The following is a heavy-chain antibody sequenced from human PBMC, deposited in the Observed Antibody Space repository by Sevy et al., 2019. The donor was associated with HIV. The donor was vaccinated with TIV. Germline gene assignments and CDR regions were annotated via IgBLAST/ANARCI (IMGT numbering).Heavy chain of an antibody. CDR3: ARARYYDSSGYYYDPNFDY. CDR2: IWYDGSNK. J-gene: IGHJ4*02. CDR1: GFTFSSYG. D-gene: IGHD3-22*01. Sequence: GESLKISCAASGFTFSSYGMHWVRQAPGKGLEWVAVIWYDGSNKYYADSVNGRFTISRDNSKNTLYLQMNSLRAEDTAVYYCARARYYDSSGYYYDPNFDYWGQGTLVTVSS. V-gene: IGHV3-33*01.